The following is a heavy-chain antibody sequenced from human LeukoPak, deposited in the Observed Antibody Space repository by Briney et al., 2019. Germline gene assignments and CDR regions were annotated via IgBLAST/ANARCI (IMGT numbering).Heavy chain of an antibody. CDR3: ARNAYYYDSSGYRTYYYYYYMDV. D-gene: IGHD3-22*01. Sequence: SETLSLTCTVSGGSISTFYWNWIRQSPGKGLEWIGYISVGGANNYNPSLKSRVTISVDTSKNQFSLKLSSVTAADTAVYYCARNAYYYDSSGYRTYYYYYYMDVWGKGTTVTVSS. CDR2: ISVGGAN. CDR1: GGSISTFY. J-gene: IGHJ6*03. V-gene: IGHV4-59*08.